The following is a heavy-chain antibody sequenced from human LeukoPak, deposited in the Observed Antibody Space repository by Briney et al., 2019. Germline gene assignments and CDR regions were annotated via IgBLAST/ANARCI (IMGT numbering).Heavy chain of an antibody. V-gene: IGHV3-23*01. CDR3: ATYRQVLLPFES. Sequence: PGGSLRLSCAASGFTFSTFAMIWVRQPPGKGLEWVSSIFPSGGEIHYADAVRGRFTISRDKSKSTLSLQMNSLRAEDTAIYYCATYRQVLLPFESWGQGTLVTVSS. CDR1: GFTFSTFA. D-gene: IGHD2-8*02. J-gene: IGHJ4*02. CDR2: IFPSGGEI.